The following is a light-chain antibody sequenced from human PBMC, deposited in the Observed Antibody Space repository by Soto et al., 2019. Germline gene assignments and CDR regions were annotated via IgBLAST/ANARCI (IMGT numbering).Light chain of an antibody. CDR1: QSISSY. J-gene: IGKJ1*01. CDR2: AAS. V-gene: IGKV1-39*01. Sequence: DIELTQSPYSLSASVGDRVTITCRASQSISSYLNWYQQKPGKAPKLLIYAASSLQSGVPSRFSGSGSGTDFTLTISSLQPEDFATYYCQPSYSTPRTFAQGTKVDIK. CDR3: QPSYSTPRT.